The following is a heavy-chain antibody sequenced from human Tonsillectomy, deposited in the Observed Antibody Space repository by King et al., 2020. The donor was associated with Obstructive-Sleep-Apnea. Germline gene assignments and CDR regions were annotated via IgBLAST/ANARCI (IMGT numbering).Heavy chain of an antibody. CDR2: IYYSGNT. CDR1: GGSISYYY. Sequence: QLQESGPGLVKSSETLSLTCTVSGGSISYYYWSWIRQPPGKGLEWIGYIYYSGNTNYNPSLKSRVTISLDTSKNQFSLKLSSVTAADTAVYYCAREEGKWFGELLSTFDYHGMDVWGQGTTVTVSS. V-gene: IGHV4-59*01. D-gene: IGHD3-10*01. J-gene: IGHJ6*02. CDR3: AREEGKWFGELLSTFDYHGMDV.